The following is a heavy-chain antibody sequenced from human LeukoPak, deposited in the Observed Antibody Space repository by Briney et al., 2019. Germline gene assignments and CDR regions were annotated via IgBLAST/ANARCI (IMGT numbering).Heavy chain of an antibody. CDR3: ARLLRAENYDILTGYYKVSDYFDY. V-gene: IGHV4-39*01. J-gene: IGHJ4*02. CDR2: IYYSGST. CDR1: GASISSSSYY. D-gene: IGHD3-9*01. Sequence: SETLSLTCTVSGASISSSSYYWGWIRLPPGKGLEWIGSIYYSGSTYYNPSLKSRVTISVDTSKNQFSLKLSSVTAAGTAVYYCARLLRAENYDILTGYYKVSDYFDYWGQGTLVTVSS.